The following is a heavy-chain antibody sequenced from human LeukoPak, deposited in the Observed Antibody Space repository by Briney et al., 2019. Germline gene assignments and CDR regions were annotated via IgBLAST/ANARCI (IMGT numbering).Heavy chain of an antibody. Sequence: GGSLRLSCAASGFTFSSYSMNWVRQAPGKGLEWVSSISSSSSYIYYADSVKGRFTISRDNAKNSLYLQTNSLRAEDTAVYYCASGSSRARDAFDIWGQGTMVTVSS. CDR1: GFTFSSYS. D-gene: IGHD2-15*01. CDR2: ISSSSSYI. V-gene: IGHV3-21*01. CDR3: ASGSSRARDAFDI. J-gene: IGHJ3*02.